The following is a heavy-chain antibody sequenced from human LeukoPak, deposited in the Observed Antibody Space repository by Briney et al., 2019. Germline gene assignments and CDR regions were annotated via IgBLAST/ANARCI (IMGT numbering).Heavy chain of an antibody. V-gene: IGHV1-18*01. D-gene: IGHD5-18*01. CDR3: ARRRGYSYGYLDY. CDR2: ISGYNGNA. Sequence: GASVKVSCKASGYTFTNYGLSWVRQAPGQGLEWMGWISGYNGNATYTQKLQGRVIMTTDTSTTTAYMDLRSLRSDDTAVYYCARRRGYSYGYLDYWGQGTLVTVSS. CDR1: GYTFTNYG. J-gene: IGHJ4*02.